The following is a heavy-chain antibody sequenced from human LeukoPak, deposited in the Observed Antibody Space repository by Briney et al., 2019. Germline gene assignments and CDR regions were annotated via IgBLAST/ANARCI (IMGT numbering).Heavy chain of an antibody. Sequence: SETLSLTCTVSGGSISSSSYYWGWIRQPPGKGLEWIGSIYYSGSTYYNPSLKSRVTISVDTSKNQFSLKLSSVTAADTAVYYCASPLWFGELSPVNWFDPWGQGTLVTVSS. CDR1: GGSISSSSYY. J-gene: IGHJ5*02. V-gene: IGHV4-39*01. CDR3: ASPLWFGELSPVNWFDP. D-gene: IGHD3-10*01. CDR2: IYYSGST.